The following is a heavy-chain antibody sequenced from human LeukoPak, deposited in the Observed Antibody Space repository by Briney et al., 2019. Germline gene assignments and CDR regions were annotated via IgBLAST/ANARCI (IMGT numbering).Heavy chain of an antibody. J-gene: IGHJ4*02. CDR3: AKNVVVKRYIDF. V-gene: IGHV3-23*01. D-gene: IGHD2-15*01. CDR1: GFTFSNHA. Sequence: GGSLRLSCAASGFTFSNHAMGWVRQAPGKGLQWVAVISGGGRTTEYADFVKGRFTISRDNSKNTLSLQMNSLTVEDTAIYFCAKNVVVKRYIDFWGQGTLVTVSS. CDR2: ISGGGRTT.